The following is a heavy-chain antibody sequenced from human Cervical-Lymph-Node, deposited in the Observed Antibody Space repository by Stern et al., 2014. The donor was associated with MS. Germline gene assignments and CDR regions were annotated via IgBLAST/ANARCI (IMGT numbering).Heavy chain of an antibody. Sequence: QVQLVQSGAEVKKPGSSVRVSCTASGDTFINFAFSWVRQAPGQGLEWMEWIIPILGTINYAQKYKGRVTITADESATTVYMEVNSLRSEDTAVYYCARDNDDNGMDVWGQGTTVTVSS. V-gene: IGHV1-69*01. J-gene: IGHJ6*02. CDR1: GDTFINFA. CDR2: IIPILGTI. CDR3: ARDNDDNGMDV. D-gene: IGHD1-1*01.